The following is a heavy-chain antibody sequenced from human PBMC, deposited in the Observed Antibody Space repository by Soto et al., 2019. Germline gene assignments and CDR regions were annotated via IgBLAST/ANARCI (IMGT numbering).Heavy chain of an antibody. Sequence: ASVKVSCKASGYTFTGYYMHWVRQAPGKGLEWMGGFDPEDGETIYAQKFQGRVTMTEDTSTDTAYMELSSLRSEDTAVYYCATEDSSGWFFDYWGQGTLVTVSS. J-gene: IGHJ4*02. D-gene: IGHD6-19*01. CDR3: ATEDSSGWFFDY. CDR2: FDPEDGET. V-gene: IGHV1-24*01. CDR1: GYTFTGYY.